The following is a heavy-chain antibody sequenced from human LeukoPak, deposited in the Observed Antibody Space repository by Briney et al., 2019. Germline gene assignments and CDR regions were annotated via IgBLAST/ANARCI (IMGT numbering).Heavy chain of an antibody. J-gene: IGHJ4*02. Sequence: PGGSLRLSCAASGFTFSGYDLNWVRQAPGKGLEWVSYISSSGSTIYYADSVKGRFTISRDNAKNTLYLEMNSLRDEDTAMYYCATVNVPATSYWGQGTLVTVSS. D-gene: IGHD2-15*01. CDR3: ATVNVPATSY. CDR1: GFTFSGYD. V-gene: IGHV3-48*03. CDR2: ISSSGSTI.